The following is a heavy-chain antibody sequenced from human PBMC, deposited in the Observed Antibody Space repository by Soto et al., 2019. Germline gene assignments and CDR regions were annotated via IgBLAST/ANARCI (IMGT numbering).Heavy chain of an antibody. CDR1: GAALSSGGYF. CDR3: TREQSDDNYFDP. D-gene: IGHD6-19*01. J-gene: IGHJ5*02. V-gene: IGHV4-61*08. CDR2: IYYSGGT. Sequence: PSETQSLICTVSGAALSSGGYFYTWCRQPPGKGLEWLGYIYYSGGTNYNPSLKSRVTISLDKSKSQFSLRLISVTAAAPAVYYCTREQSDDNYFDPWGQGTLGTVSS.